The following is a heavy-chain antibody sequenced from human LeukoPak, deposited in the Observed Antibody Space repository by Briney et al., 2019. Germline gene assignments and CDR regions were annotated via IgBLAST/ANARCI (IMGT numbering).Heavy chain of an antibody. Sequence: PSETLSPTCTVSGGSISSYYWSWIRQPPGKGLEWIGYIYTSGSTNYNPSLKSRVTISVDTSKNQFSLKLSSVTAADTAVYYCARLELERRGWFDPWGQGTLVTGSS. CDR2: IYTSGST. D-gene: IGHD1-1*01. J-gene: IGHJ5*02. V-gene: IGHV4-4*09. CDR3: ARLELERRGWFDP. CDR1: GGSISSYY.